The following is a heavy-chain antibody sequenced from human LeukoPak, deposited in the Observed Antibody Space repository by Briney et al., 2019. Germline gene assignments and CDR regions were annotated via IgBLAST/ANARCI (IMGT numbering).Heavy chain of an antibody. V-gene: IGHV4-39*06. Sequence: SETLSLTCTVSSGSISSTSYYWGWIRQPPGLGLEWLGSMYYSGSTYYNPSLKSRVTISVDTSKSQFPLKLSSVTAADTAVYYCAREMRSPRGGFDYWDQGTLVTVSS. CDR1: SGSISSTSYY. J-gene: IGHJ4*02. D-gene: IGHD3-10*01. CDR3: AREMRSPRGGFDY. CDR2: MYYSGST.